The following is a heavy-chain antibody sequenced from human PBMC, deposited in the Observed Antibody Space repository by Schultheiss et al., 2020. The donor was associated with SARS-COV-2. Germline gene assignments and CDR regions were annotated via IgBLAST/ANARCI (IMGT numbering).Heavy chain of an antibody. D-gene: IGHD1-7*01. CDR1: GFTFSDYY. CDR2: ISYDGSNK. V-gene: IGHV3-30*18. CDR3: VKGPNWNYVWYFDL. Sequence: GGSLRLSCAASGFTFSDYYMSWIRQAPGKGLEWVAVISYDGSNKYYADSVKGRFTISRDNSKNTLYLQMSSLRAEDTAVYYCVKGPNWNYVWYFDLWGRGTLVTVSS. J-gene: IGHJ2*01.